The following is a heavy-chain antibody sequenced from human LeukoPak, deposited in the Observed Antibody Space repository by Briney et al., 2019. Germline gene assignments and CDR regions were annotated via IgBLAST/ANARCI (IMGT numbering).Heavy chain of an antibody. J-gene: IGHJ4*02. CDR1: GYTFTSYY. D-gene: IGHD3-22*01. Sequence: ASVTVSCTASGYTFTSYYMHWVRQAPGQGLEWMGIINPSGGSTSYAQKFQGRVTMTRDTSTSTVYMELSSLRSEDTAVYYCARAGRITMIKSPFDYWGQGTLVTVSS. CDR2: INPSGGST. CDR3: ARAGRITMIKSPFDY. V-gene: IGHV1-46*01.